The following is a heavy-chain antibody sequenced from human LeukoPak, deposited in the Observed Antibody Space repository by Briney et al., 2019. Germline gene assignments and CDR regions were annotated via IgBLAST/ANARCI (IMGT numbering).Heavy chain of an antibody. CDR2: IYYSGST. J-gene: IGHJ4*02. V-gene: IGHV4-30-4*01. CDR1: GGSIRSGDYY. D-gene: IGHD3-22*01. CDR3: ARGNLDSSGYYCD. Sequence: SSETLSLTCTVSGGSIRSGDYYWSWIRQPPGKGLEWIGYIYYSGSTYYNPSLKSRVTISVDTSKNQFSLKLSSVTAADTAVYYCARGNLDSSGYYCDWGQGTLVTVSS.